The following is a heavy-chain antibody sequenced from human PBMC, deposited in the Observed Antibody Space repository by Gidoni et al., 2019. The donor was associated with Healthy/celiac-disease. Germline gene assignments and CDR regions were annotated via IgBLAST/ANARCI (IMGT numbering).Heavy chain of an antibody. CDR2: ISAYNGNT. D-gene: IGHD4-17*01. V-gene: IGHV1-18*01. CDR3: ARDSIRRTLKGEYGESFDP. J-gene: IGHJ5*02. Sequence: QVQLVQSGAEVKKPGASVKVSCKASGYTFTSYGISWVRQAPGQGLEWMGWISAYNGNTNYAQKLQGRVTMTTDTSTSTAYMELRSLRSDDTAVYYCARDSIRRTLKGEYGESFDPWGQGTLVTVSS. CDR1: GYTFTSYG.